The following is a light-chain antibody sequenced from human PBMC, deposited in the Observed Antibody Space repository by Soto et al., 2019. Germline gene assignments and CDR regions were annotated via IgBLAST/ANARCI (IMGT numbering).Light chain of an antibody. V-gene: IGLV2-8*01. J-gene: IGLJ1*01. CDR3: VSYAGVTYV. CDR1: SSDVGGYIF. CDR2: DVN. Sequence: QSALTQPPSASGSPGQSVTISCTGTSSDVGGYIFVSWYQQHPGKAPKLMIYDVNKRPSGVPDRFSGSKSDNTASLTVSGLQSEDEAYYYCVSYAGVTYVFGTGTKVTVL.